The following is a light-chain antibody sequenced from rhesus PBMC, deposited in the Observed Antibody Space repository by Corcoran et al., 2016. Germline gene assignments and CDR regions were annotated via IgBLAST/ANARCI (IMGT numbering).Light chain of an antibody. CDR3: QQYYSWPWT. CDR1: QSVSSS. J-gene: IGKJ1*01. CDR2: GAS. V-gene: IGKV3-42*02. Sequence: EIVMTQSPATLSLSPGERTTLSCRASQSVSSSLAWYQQKPGQAPNLLIYGASSRATGIPDRFSGSGSGTECTLTISSLEPEDVGVYYCQQYYSWPWTFGQGTKVEIK.